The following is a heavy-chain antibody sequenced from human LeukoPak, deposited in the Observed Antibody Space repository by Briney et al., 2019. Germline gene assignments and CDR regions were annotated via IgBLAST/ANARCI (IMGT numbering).Heavy chain of an antibody. CDR3: ARTPLYCSSTSCLSSPPYYFDY. D-gene: IGHD2-2*01. J-gene: IGHJ4*02. V-gene: IGHV3-48*04. Sequence: GGFLRLSCAASGFTFSSYSMNWVRQAPGKGLEWVSYISSSSSTIYYADSVKGRFTISRDNAKNSLYLQMNSLRAEDTAVYYCARTPLYCSSTSCLSSPPYYFDYWGQGTLVTVSS. CDR2: ISSSSSTI. CDR1: GFTFSSYS.